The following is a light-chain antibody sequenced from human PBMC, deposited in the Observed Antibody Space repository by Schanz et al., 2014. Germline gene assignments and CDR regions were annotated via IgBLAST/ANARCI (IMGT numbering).Light chain of an antibody. V-gene: IGKV3D-20*02. Sequence: PGERATLSCRASQSVKNNYLAWYQQKPGQAPRLLIYGASSRATGIPDRFSGSGSGTDFTLTISRLEPEDFAVYYCQQRYNWPRAFGPGTKVDIK. CDR3: QQRYNWPRA. J-gene: IGKJ3*01. CDR2: GAS. CDR1: QSVKNNY.